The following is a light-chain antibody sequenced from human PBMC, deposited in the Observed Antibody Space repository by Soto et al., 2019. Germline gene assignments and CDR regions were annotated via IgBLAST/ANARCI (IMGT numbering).Light chain of an antibody. V-gene: IGKV3-20*01. CDR3: QHYGSTPWT. J-gene: IGKJ1*01. CDR1: QSVSSSY. CDR2: GAS. Sequence: EVVLTQSPGTLSLSAGERATLSCRASQSVSSSYLAWYQQKPGQAPRLLIYGASSRATDTPDRITGSGSGTDFTLTISRLEPEDFAVYYCQHYGSTPWTFGQGTKVEIK.